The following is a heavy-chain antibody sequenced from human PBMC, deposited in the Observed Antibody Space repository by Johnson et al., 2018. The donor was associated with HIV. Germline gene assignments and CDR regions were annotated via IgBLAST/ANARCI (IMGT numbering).Heavy chain of an antibody. CDR2: INWNGGRT. Sequence: LVESGGGVVRPGGSLRLSCAASGFTFDDYGMSWVRQAPGKGLEWVSGINWNGGRTGYADSVKGRLTISRDNAKNSLYLQMNSLRAEDTALYYCARAVGGSYHDAFDSWGQGTMVTVSS. D-gene: IGHD1-26*01. J-gene: IGHJ3*02. V-gene: IGHV3-20*04. CDR3: ARAVGGSYHDAFDS. CDR1: GFTFDDYG.